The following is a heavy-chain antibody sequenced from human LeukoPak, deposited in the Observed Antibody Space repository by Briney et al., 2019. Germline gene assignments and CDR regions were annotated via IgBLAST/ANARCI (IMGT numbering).Heavy chain of an antibody. CDR2: IGAGGSNT. CDR1: GFPFTTYG. D-gene: IGHD3-22*01. J-gene: IGHJ4*02. V-gene: IGHV3-23*01. CDR3: ARDTNNYYDSSGYYDY. Sequence: GGSLRLSCAASGFPFTTYGMTWVRQAPGKGLEWVSAIGAGGSNTYYADSVKGRFTISRDNSKNTLYLQMNSLRAEDTAVYYCARDTNNYYDSSGYYDYWGQGTLVTVSS.